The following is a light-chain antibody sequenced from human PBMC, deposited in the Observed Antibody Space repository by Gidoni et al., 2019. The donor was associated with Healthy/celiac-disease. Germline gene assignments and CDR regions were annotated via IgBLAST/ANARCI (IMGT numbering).Light chain of an antibody. CDR2: WAS. CDR1: QSVLYSANNKNY. CDR3: QQYYSTPPT. Sequence: DIVITQSPDSLAWSLSERATINFKSSQSVLYSANNKNYLAWYQQKPGQPPKLLIYWASTREAGVPDRFSGSGSGTDFTLTISSLQAEDVAVYYCQQYYSTPPTFGPGTKVDIK. J-gene: IGKJ3*01. V-gene: IGKV4-1*01.